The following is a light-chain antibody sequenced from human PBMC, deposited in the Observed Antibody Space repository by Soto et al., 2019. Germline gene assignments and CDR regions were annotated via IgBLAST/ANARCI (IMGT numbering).Light chain of an antibody. CDR1: QSVLYSSNNKNY. Sequence: DIVMTQSPDSLAVSLGERATINCKSSQSVLYSSNNKNYLAWYQQKPAQPPKLLIYWASTRESGVPDRFSGSGSETDCPVTISSRQAEDVAVYYCQQYYSALPVTFGPGTEVDIK. CDR3: QQYYSALPVT. J-gene: IGKJ3*01. V-gene: IGKV4-1*01. CDR2: WAS.